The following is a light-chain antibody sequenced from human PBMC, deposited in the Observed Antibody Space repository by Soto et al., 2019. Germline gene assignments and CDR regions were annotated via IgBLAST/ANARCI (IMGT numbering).Light chain of an antibody. CDR1: SSDVGDYNY. CDR3: SSYTATNPLV. Sequence: QSALTQPASVSGSPGQSITISCTGTSSDVGDYNYVSWYQQHPGKAPKLIIYGVSNRPSGISHRFSGSKSGNTASLTVSGLQAEDEADYYCSSYTATNPLVFGGGTKLTVL. V-gene: IGLV2-14*01. CDR2: GVS. J-gene: IGLJ2*01.